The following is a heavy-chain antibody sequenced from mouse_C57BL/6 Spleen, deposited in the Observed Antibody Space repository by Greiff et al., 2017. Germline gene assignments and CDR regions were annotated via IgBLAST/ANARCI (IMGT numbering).Heavy chain of an antibody. V-gene: IGHV2-9-1*01. D-gene: IGHD2-10*01. CDR1: GFSLTSYA. CDR2: IWTGGGT. J-gene: IGHJ2*01. Sequence: QVQLQQSGPGLVAPSQSLSITCTVSGFSLTSYAISWVRQPPGKGLAWLGVIWTGGGTNYNSALKSRQSISKDNPKSQVFLKMNSLQPDDTAGYYCARDSFLLYFDYWGQGTTLTVSS. CDR3: ARDSFLLYFDY.